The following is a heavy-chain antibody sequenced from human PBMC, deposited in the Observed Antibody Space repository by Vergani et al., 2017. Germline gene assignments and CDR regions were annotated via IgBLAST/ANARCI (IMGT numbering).Heavy chain of an antibody. CDR2: ISYDGSNK. V-gene: IGHV3-30*18. J-gene: IGHJ4*02. Sequence: QVQLVESGGGVVQPGRSLRLSCAASGFTFSSYGMHWVRQAPGKGLEWVAVISYDGSNKYYADSVKGRFTIARDNSKNSLYLQMTCLRAEDTAVSYCAKGDSSGYYLYYFDYWGQGTLVTVSS. CDR1: GFTFSSYG. CDR3: AKGDSSGYYLYYFDY. D-gene: IGHD3-22*01.